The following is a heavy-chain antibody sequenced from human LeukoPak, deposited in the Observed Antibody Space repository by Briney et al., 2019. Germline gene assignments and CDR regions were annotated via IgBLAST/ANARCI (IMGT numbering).Heavy chain of an antibody. CDR2: ISPNSGGT. D-gene: IGHD7-27*01. J-gene: IGHJ4*02. V-gene: IGHV1-2*02. CDR1: GYTFTDYY. CDR3: ARDSTGGYPDY. Sequence: ASVKVSCKASGYTFTDYYIHWVRQAPGQGLEYMGWISPNSGGTNYAQMFQGRVTITSDTSINTAFMELRSLRSDGTAVFYCARDSTGGYPDYWGQGTLVTVSA.